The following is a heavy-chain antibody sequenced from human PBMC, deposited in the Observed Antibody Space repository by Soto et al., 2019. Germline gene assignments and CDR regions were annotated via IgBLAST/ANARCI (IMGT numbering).Heavy chain of an antibody. Sequence: SVKVSCKASGGTFSSYAISWVRQAPGQGLEWMGGIIPIFGTANYAQKFQGRVTITADESTSTAYMELSSLRSEDTAVYYCASDLGFLVTGTTAIGYGMDVWGQGTTVTVSS. CDR1: GGTFSSYA. J-gene: IGHJ6*02. CDR3: ASDLGFLVTGTTAIGYGMDV. CDR2: IIPIFGTA. V-gene: IGHV1-69*13. D-gene: IGHD1-7*01.